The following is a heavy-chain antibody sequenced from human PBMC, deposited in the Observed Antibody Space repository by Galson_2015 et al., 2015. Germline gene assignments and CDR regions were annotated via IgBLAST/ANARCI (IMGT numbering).Heavy chain of an antibody. J-gene: IGHJ4*02. CDR1: GYSFPRYR. CDR2: IYPGDSDT. Sequence: QSGAEVKKPGESLTISCTGSGYSFPRYRIGWVRQMPGKGLEWMGIIYPGDSDTRYSPSFPGQVTISADKSISTAYLQWSSLKASDTAMYYCATVSVAGVDYWGQGTLVTVSS. V-gene: IGHV5-51*01. D-gene: IGHD6-19*01. CDR3: ATVSVAGVDY.